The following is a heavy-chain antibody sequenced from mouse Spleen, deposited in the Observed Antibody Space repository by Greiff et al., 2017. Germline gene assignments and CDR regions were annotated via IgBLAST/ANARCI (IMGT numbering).Heavy chain of an antibody. Sequence: VQLKQSGPSLVKPSQTLSLTCSVTGDSITSGYWNWIRKFPGNKLEYMGYISYSGSTYYNPSLKSRISITRDTSKNQYYLQLNSVTTENTATYYCARFYDYDADYYAMDYWGQGTSVTVSS. D-gene: IGHD2-4*01. CDR3: ARFYDYDADYYAMDY. CDR2: ISYSGST. V-gene: IGHV3-8*02. J-gene: IGHJ4*01. CDR1: GDSITSGY.